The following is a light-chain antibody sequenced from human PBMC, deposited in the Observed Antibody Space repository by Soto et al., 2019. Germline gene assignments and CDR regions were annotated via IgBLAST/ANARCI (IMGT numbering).Light chain of an antibody. V-gene: IGLV4-69*01. CDR3: QTWGTGILVV. J-gene: IGLJ2*01. CDR2: VNSDGSH. Sequence: QLVLTQSPSASASLGASVKLTCSLSSGQSSYAIVWHQQQPEKGPRFLMKVNSDGSHNKGDGIPDRFSGSSSGAERYLVISSLQSEDEADYYCQTWGTGILVVIGGGTKLTVL. CDR1: SGQSSYA.